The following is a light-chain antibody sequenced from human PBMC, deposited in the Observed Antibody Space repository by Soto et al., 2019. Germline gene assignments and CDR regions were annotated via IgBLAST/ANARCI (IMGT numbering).Light chain of an antibody. CDR3: QQYGSSLRT. Sequence: EIVLTQSPGTLSLSPGERATLSCRASQSVSSSYLAWYQQKPGQAPRLLIYGASSRATGIPDRFSGSGSGTDFTLTISRLEPVDFAVYYCQQYGSSLRTFGQGTKLEIK. J-gene: IGKJ2*02. CDR2: GAS. V-gene: IGKV3-20*01. CDR1: QSVSSSY.